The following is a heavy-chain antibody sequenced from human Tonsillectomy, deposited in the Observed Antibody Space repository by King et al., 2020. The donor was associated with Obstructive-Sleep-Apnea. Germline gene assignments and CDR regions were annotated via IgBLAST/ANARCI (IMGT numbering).Heavy chain of an antibody. CDR2: IWYDGSNK. J-gene: IGHJ6*02. Sequence: VQLVESGGGVVQPGRSLRLSCAASGFTFSSYGMHWVRQAPGKGLEWVAVIWYDGSNKYYADSVKGRFTISRDNSKNTLYLQMNSLRAEDTDVYSCAKGDSSGYPGYYYYGMDVWGQGTTVTVSS. D-gene: IGHD3-22*01. V-gene: IGHV3-33*06. CDR1: GFTFSSYG. CDR3: AKGDSSGYPGYYYYGMDV.